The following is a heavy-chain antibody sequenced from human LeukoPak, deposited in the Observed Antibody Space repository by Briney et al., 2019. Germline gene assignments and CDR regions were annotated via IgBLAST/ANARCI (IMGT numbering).Heavy chain of an antibody. D-gene: IGHD3-22*01. CDR1: GFTFSTYD. J-gene: IGHJ4*02. CDR2: ISARSTII. Sequence: GGSQRLSCVASGFTFSTYDMNWVRQAPGKGLEWVSYISARSTIIYYADSVKGRFTVSRDEAKNSMYLQMNSLRDEDTAIYYCAATYYYDGSGDYWGQGTLVTVSS. CDR3: AATYYYDGSGDY. V-gene: IGHV3-48*02.